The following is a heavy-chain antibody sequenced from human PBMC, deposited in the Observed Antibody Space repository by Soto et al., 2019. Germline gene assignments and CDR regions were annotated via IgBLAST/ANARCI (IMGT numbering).Heavy chain of an antibody. D-gene: IGHD2-2*02. CDR2: INPNSGGT. Sequence: ASVKVSCKASGYTFAGYYMHWVRQAPGQGLEWMGWINPNSGGTSYAQKFQGRVTMTRDTSISTAYMELSRLRSDDTAVYYCAREGYCSSTSCYIDKYWGQGTLVTVSS. J-gene: IGHJ4*02. V-gene: IGHV1-2*02. CDR3: AREGYCSSTSCYIDKY. CDR1: GYTFAGYY.